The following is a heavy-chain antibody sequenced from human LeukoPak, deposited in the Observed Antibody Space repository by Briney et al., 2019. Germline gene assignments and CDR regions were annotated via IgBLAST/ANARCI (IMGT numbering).Heavy chain of an antibody. J-gene: IGHJ3*02. V-gene: IGHV3-7*01. D-gene: IGHD1-26*01. CDR1: GFTFSSYW. CDR2: IKQDGSEK. CDR3: ARINSGRHLGDAFDI. Sequence: GGSLRLSCAASGFTFSSYWMSWVRQAPGKGLEWVANIKQDGSEKYYVDSVKGRFTISRDNAKNSLFLQMNSLRAEDTAVYYCARINSGRHLGDAFDIWGQGTTVTVS.